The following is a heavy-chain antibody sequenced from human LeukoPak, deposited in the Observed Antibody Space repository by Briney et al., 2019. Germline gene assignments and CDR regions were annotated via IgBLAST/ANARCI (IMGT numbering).Heavy chain of an antibody. CDR3: AKGGEQQLLSYMDV. CDR1: GFTFDDYA. D-gene: IGHD6-13*01. Sequence: PGGSLRLSCAASGFTFDDYAMHWVRQAPGKGLEWVSGISWNSGSIGYADSVKGRFTISRDNSKNSLYLQMNSLRAEDTALYYCAKGGEQQLLSYMDVWGKGTTVTVSS. J-gene: IGHJ6*03. CDR2: ISWNSGSI. V-gene: IGHV3-9*01.